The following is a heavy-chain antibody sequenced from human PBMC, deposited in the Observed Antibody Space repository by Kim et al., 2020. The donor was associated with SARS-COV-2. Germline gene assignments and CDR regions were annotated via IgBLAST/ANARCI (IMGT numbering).Heavy chain of an antibody. V-gene: IGHV3-48*03. CDR2: IRGSDDTI. Sequence: GGSLRLSCAASGFSFSYYEMNWVRLAPGKGLEWVSSIRGSDDTISYADSVKGRFSISRDNAKNSLYLQMNSLRAEDTAVYHCAREKYDSVWGTYYFDLWGQGTLVTVSS. D-gene: IGHD3-16*01. CDR3: AREKYDSVWGTYYFDL. CDR1: GFSFSYYE. J-gene: IGHJ4*02.